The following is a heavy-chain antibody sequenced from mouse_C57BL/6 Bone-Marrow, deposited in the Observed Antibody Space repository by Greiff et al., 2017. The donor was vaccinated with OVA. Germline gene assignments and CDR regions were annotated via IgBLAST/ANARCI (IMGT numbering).Heavy chain of an antibody. V-gene: IGHV1-18*01. J-gene: IGHJ3*01. CDR2: INPNNGGT. CDR3: AGVHYYGSSYNFAY. Sequence: VQLQQSGPELVKPGASVKISCKASGYTFTDYNMDWVKQSPGQRLEWIGYINPNNGGTIYNQKFKGKATLTVDKSSSTAYMELRSLTSEDTAVXDCAGVHYYGSSYNFAYWGQGTLVTVSA. D-gene: IGHD1-1*01. CDR1: GYTFTDYN.